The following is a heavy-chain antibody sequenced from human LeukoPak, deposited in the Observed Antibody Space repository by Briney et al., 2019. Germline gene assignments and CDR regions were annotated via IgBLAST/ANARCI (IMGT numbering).Heavy chain of an antibody. CDR1: GGSFSGYY. J-gene: IGHJ5*02. CDR3: ARDSITIFGVPGGWFDP. V-gene: IGHV4-30-4*08. D-gene: IGHD3-3*01. CDR2: IYYSGST. Sequence: SETLSLTCAVHGGSFSGYYWSWIRQPPGKGLDWIGYIYYSGSTYYNPSLKSRVTISVDTSKNQFSLKLSSVTAADTAVYYCARDSITIFGVPGGWFDPWGQGTLVTVSS.